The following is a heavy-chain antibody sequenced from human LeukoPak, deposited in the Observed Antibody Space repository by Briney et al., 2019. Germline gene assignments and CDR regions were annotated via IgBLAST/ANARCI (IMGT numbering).Heavy chain of an antibody. V-gene: IGHV3-15*01. CDR2: IKSKTDGGTT. J-gene: IGHJ4*02. CDR1: GFTFSSYA. CDR3: TTDPPWWYR. D-gene: IGHD2-15*01. Sequence: PGGSLRLSCAASGFTFSSYAMSGVRQAPGKGLEWVGRIKSKTDGGTTDYAAPVKGRFTISRDDSKNMLYLQMNSLKTEDTAVYYCTTDPPWWYRGGQGTLVTVSS.